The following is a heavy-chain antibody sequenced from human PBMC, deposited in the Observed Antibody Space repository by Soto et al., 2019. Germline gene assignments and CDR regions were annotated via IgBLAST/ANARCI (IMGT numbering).Heavy chain of an antibody. D-gene: IGHD3-3*01. V-gene: IGHV4-30-4*01. Sequence: QVQLQESGPGLVKPSQTLSLTCTVSGGSISSGDYYWSWIRQPPGKGLEWIGYIYYSGSTYYNPSLKSRVTISVDTSKNQFSLKLSSVTAADMAVYYCARAKVVLRFLEWLFNWFDPWGQGTLVTVSS. CDR3: ARAKVVLRFLEWLFNWFDP. J-gene: IGHJ5*02. CDR2: IYYSGST. CDR1: GGSISSGDYY.